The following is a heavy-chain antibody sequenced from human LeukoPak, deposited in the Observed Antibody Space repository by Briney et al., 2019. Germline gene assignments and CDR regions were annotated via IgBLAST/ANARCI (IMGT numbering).Heavy chain of an antibody. J-gene: IGHJ3*02. CDR1: GFTFSSYS. Sequence: GGSLRLSCAASGFTFSSYSMNWVRQAPGKGLEWVSSISSSSSYIYYADSVKGRFTISRDNAKNSLYLQMNSLRAEDTAVYYCARDAVAGSDAFDIWGQGTMVTISS. D-gene: IGHD6-19*01. CDR3: ARDAVAGSDAFDI. CDR2: ISSSSSYI. V-gene: IGHV3-21*01.